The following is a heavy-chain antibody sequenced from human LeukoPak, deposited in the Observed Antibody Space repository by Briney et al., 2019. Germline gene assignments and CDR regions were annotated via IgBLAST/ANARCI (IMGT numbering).Heavy chain of an antibody. CDR2: ISSSGGST. CDR3: AKATPATAAFES. V-gene: IGHV3-23*01. D-gene: IGHD6-13*01. CDR1: GFTFSMYA. J-gene: IGHJ4*02. Sequence: PGGSLRLSCAVSGFTFSMYAMSWVRQAPGKGLEWVSTISSSGGSTYYADSVKGRFTISRDNSKNTLYLQMNSLRAEGTAVYYCAKATPATAAFESWGQGTLLTVSS.